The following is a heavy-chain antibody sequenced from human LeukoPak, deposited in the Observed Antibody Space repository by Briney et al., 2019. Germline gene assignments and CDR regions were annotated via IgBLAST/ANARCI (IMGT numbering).Heavy chain of an antibody. D-gene: IGHD3-10*01. CDR1: GVSISSSNSY. V-gene: IGHV4-39*07. CDR3: ARGRYYYGSDDC. Sequence: SETLSLTCTVSGVSISSSNSYWGWIRQPPGKGLEWIGSIYYSGNTYYNPSLKSRVTISVDTSKNQFSLKLSSVTAADTAVYYCARGRYYYGSDDCWGQGTLVTVSS. J-gene: IGHJ4*02. CDR2: IYYSGNT.